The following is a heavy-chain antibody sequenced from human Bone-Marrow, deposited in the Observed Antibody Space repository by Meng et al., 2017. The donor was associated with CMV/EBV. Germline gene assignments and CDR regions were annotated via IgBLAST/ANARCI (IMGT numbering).Heavy chain of an antibody. CDR3: ARDQFYSMDY. CDR1: GFTFSSYS. D-gene: IGHD2/OR15-2a*01. J-gene: IGHJ4*02. Sequence: LSLTCAASGFTFSSYSMNWVRQAPGKGLEWVSSISSSYIYYADSVKGRFTISRDNAKNSLYLQMNSLRAEDTAVYYCARDQFYSMDYWGQGTLVTVSS. CDR2: ISSSYI. V-gene: IGHV3-21*01.